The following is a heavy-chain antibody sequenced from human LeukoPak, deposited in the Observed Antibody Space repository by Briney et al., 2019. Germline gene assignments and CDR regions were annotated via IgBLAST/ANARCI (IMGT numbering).Heavy chain of an antibody. V-gene: IGHV4-59*12. CDR1: GGSINNYY. J-gene: IGHJ5*02. CDR2: IYYSGST. CDR3: ARDSASGSSGLNWFDP. Sequence: SETLSLTCTVSGGSINNYYWSWIRQPPGKGLEWIGYIYYSGSTNYNPSLKSRVTISVDKSKNQFSLKLSSVTAADTAVYYCARDSASGSSGLNWFDPWGQGTLVTVSS. D-gene: IGHD1-26*01.